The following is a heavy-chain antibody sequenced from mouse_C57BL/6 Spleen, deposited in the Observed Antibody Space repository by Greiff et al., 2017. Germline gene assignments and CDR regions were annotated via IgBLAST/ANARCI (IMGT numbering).Heavy chain of an antibody. CDR1: GYTFTSYW. CDR3: ARSRDYAYYFDY. J-gene: IGHJ2*01. Sequence: QSCKASGYTFTSYWMHWVKQRPGRGLEWIGRIDPNSGGTKYNEKFKSKATLTVDKPSSTAYMQLSSLTSEDSAVYYCARSRDYAYYFDYWGQGTTLTVSS. V-gene: IGHV1-72*01. CDR2: IDPNSGGT. D-gene: IGHD2-4*01.